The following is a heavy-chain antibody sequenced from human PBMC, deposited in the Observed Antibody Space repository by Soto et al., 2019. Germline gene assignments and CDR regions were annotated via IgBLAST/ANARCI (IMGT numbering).Heavy chain of an antibody. J-gene: IGHJ6*02. CDR3: VKDRDSNSWPSRDV. D-gene: IGHD3-22*01. V-gene: IGHV1-69*13. CDR1: GGSFSSFA. CDR2: IIPMFGSA. Sequence: ASVKVSCKASGGSFSSFAFSWVRQAPGQGLEWMGGIIPMFGSANYAQEFLGRVTFTADDSTSTAYMELRSLRSDDTAVYYCVKDRDSNSWPSRDVWGPGTTVTAP.